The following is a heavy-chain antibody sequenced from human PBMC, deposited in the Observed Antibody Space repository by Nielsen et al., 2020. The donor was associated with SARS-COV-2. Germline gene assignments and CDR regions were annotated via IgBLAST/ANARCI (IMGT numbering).Heavy chain of an antibody. CDR2: INHSGST. CDR1: GGSISSSNW. Sequence: SETLSLTCAVSGGSISSSNWWSWVRPPPGKGPEWIGEINHSGSTNYNPSLKSRVTISVDTSKNQFSLKLSSVTAADTAVYYCARAGGYSYGYVYYYYGMDVWGQGTTVTVSS. V-gene: IGHV4-4*02. CDR3: ARAGGYSYGYVYYYYGMDV. J-gene: IGHJ6*02. D-gene: IGHD5-18*01.